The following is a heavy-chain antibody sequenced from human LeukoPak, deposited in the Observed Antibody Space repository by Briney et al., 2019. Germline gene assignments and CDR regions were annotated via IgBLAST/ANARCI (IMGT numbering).Heavy chain of an antibody. Sequence: GGSLRLSCAASGFTFSSYGMHWVRQAPGKGLEWVAVIWYDGSNKYYADSVKGRFTISRDNSKNTLYLQVNSLRAEDTAVYYCAKEYYDYVWGSYRYGLDYWGQGTLVTVSS. D-gene: IGHD3-16*02. CDR1: GFTFSSYG. CDR3: AKEYYDYVWGSYRYGLDY. V-gene: IGHV3-33*06. CDR2: IWYDGSNK. J-gene: IGHJ4*02.